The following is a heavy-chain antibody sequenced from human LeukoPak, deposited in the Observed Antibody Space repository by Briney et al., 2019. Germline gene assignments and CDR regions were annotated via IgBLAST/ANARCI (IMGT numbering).Heavy chain of an antibody. CDR3: AKGRSRSGPDY. CDR2: IGGGGGST. D-gene: IGHD2-15*01. Sequence: GGSLRLSCAASGFTFSNYAMSWVRQAPGKGLEWVSAIGGGGGSTYYADSVKGRFTISRDNSKNTLYLQMYSLRAEDTALYYCAKGRSRSGPDYWGQGALVTVSS. V-gene: IGHV3-23*01. CDR1: GFTFSNYA. J-gene: IGHJ4*02.